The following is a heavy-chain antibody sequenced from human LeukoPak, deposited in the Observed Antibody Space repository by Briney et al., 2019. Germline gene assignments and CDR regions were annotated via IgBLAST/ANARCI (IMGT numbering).Heavy chain of an antibody. CDR3: ARAPRNDGWFDP. Sequence: SETLSLTCAVYGGSFSGYYWSWIRQPAGKGLEWIGEINHSGSTNYNPSLKSRVTISVDTSKNQFSLKLSSVTAADAAVYYCARAPRNDGWFDPWGQGTLVTVSS. CDR2: INHSGST. D-gene: IGHD1-1*01. J-gene: IGHJ5*02. CDR1: GGSFSGYY. V-gene: IGHV4-34*01.